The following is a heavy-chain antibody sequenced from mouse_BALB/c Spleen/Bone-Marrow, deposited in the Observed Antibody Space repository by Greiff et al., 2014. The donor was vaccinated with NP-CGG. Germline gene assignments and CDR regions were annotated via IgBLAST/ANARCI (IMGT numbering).Heavy chain of an antibody. CDR3: ARGTARAMMDY. V-gene: IGHV1S81*02. D-gene: IGHD3-2*01. CDR2: IHPSNGRT. J-gene: IGHJ4*01. CDR1: GYTFTSYW. Sequence: VQLVESGTELVKPGASVKLSCRASGYTFTSYWIHWVKQRPGQGLEWIGEIHPSNGRTNYSEEFKTKATLTVDKSSTTAHMQLRSLTSEDSAVYYCARGTARAMMDYWGQGTSVTVSS.